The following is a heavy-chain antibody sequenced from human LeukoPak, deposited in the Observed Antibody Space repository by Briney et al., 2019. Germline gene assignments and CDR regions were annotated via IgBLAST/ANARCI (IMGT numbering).Heavy chain of an antibody. CDR2: ISGSGGST. V-gene: IGHV3-23*01. Sequence: GGSLRLSCAASGFTFSSYAMSWVRQAPGKGLEWVSAISGSGGSTYYADSVKGRFTISRDNSKNTLYLQMNSLRAEDTAVYYCAKDLLYYYDSSGYFHDAFDIWGQGTMVTVSS. J-gene: IGHJ3*02. CDR1: GFTFSSYA. CDR3: AKDLLYYYDSSGYFHDAFDI. D-gene: IGHD3-22*01.